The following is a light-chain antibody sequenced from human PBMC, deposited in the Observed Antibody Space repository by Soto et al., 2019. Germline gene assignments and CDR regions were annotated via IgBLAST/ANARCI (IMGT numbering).Light chain of an antibody. V-gene: IGLV1-40*01. Sequence: QSELTQPPSVSGAPGQRVTISCTGSSSNIGAGYDVHWYQQLPGTAPKLLIYGNSNRPSGVPDRFSGSKSGTSASLAITGLQAEDEADYYCQSYDSSLREVFGGGTKLTVL. CDR2: GNS. CDR3: QSYDSSLREV. J-gene: IGLJ2*01. CDR1: SSNIGAGYD.